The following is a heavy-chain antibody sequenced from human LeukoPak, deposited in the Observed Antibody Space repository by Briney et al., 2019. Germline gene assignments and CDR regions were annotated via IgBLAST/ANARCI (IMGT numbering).Heavy chain of an antibody. D-gene: IGHD6-19*01. V-gene: IGHV4-34*01. CDR1: GGSFSGYY. CDR2: INHSGST. Sequence: SETLSLTCAVYGGSFSGYYWSWIRQPPGKGLEWIGEINHSGSTNYNPSLKSRVTISVDTSKNQFSLKLTSVTAADTAVYYCARSIAVAGNDAFDIWGRGTMVTVSS. CDR3: ARSIAVAGNDAFDI. J-gene: IGHJ3*02.